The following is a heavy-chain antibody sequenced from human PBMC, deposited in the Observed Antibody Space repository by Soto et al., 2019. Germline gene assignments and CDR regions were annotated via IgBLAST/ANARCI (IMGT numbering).Heavy chain of an antibody. J-gene: IGHJ4*02. CDR3: AHKEPRMNYFDY. CDR2: IYWDDDK. D-gene: IGHD2-8*01. V-gene: IGHV2-5*02. CDR1: GFSLSTSGVG. Sequence: SGPTLVNPTQTLTLTCTFSGFSLSTSGVGVGWIRQPPGKALEWLAVIYWDDDKRYSPSLKNRLTITKDTSKNHVVLTMTNIDAVDTATYYCAHKEPRMNYFDYWGQGTPVTVSS.